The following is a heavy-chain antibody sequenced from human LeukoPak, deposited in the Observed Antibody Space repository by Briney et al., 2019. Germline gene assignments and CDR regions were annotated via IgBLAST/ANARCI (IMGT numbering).Heavy chain of an antibody. Sequence: PGGSLRLSCAASGFTFSSYAMSWVRQAPGKGLEWVSAISGSGGSTYYADSVKGRFTISRDNSKNTLYLQMNSLRAEDTAVYYCAKAVYYDSSGYYSPFDYWGQGTQVTVSS. CDR3: AKAVYYDSSGYYSPFDY. CDR1: GFTFSSYA. J-gene: IGHJ4*02. V-gene: IGHV3-23*01. D-gene: IGHD3-22*01. CDR2: ISGSGGST.